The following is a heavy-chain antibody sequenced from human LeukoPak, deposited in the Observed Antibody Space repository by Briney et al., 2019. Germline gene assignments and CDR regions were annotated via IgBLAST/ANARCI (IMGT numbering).Heavy chain of an antibody. CDR1: GYTFTSYG. V-gene: IGHV1-2*06. D-gene: IGHD2-2*01. J-gene: IGHJ5*02. CDR3: ARDPWGGDIVVVPAAIHDP. CDR2: INPKNGGT. Sequence: ASVKVSCKASGYTFTSYGISWVRQAPGQGLEWMGRINPKNGGTNYAQKFQGRVTLTRDTSISTAYMELSRLRSDDTAVFYCARDPWGGDIVVVPAAIHDPWGQGTLVIVSS.